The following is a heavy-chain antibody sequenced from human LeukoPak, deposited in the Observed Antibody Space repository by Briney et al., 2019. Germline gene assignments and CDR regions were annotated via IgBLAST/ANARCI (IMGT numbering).Heavy chain of an antibody. Sequence: ASVKVSCKASGYTFTSYYMHWVRQAPGQGLEWMGIINPSGGSTTYAQEFQGRVTMTRDTSTSTVYMELSSLRSEDTAVYYCARDGGVGYSWGYYFDYWGQGTLVTVSS. CDR2: INPSGGST. J-gene: IGHJ4*02. D-gene: IGHD5-18*01. CDR1: GYTFTSYY. V-gene: IGHV1-46*01. CDR3: ARDGGVGYSWGYYFDY.